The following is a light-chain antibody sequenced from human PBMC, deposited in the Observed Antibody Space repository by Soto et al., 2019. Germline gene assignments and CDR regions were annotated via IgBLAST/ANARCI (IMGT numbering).Light chain of an antibody. V-gene: IGKV3-11*01. Sequence: EIVLTQSPATLSLSPGERATLSCRASQSVSSYLAWYQQKPGQAPRLLIYDASNRATGIPARFSGSGSETDFTPTISSLEPEDFAVYYCQQRSNWLWTFGQGTKVGIK. CDR1: QSVSSY. CDR2: DAS. CDR3: QQRSNWLWT. J-gene: IGKJ1*01.